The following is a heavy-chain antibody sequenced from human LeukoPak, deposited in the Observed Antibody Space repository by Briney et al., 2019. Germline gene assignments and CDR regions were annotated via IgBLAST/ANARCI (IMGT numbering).Heavy chain of an antibody. CDR2: IFYSGST. CDR1: GGSISTSNYY. Sequence: SETLSLTCTVSGGSISTSNYYWGWIRQPPGKGLEWIGNIFYSGSTYYGPSLKSRLTISVDTSKNQFSLKLSSVTAADTAVYYCARARREGYSYGKGAFDIWGQGTMVTVSS. J-gene: IGHJ3*02. D-gene: IGHD5-18*01. V-gene: IGHV4-39*07. CDR3: ARARREGYSYGKGAFDI.